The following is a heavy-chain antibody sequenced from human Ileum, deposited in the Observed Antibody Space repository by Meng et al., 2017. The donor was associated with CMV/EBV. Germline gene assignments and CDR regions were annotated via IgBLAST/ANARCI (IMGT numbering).Heavy chain of an antibody. CDR1: GGPRSGDY. D-gene: IGHD3-3*01. V-gene: IGHV4-4*07. Sequence: GPVAGRVMPSATLSPTCRASGGPRSGDYWGWIRQPAGKGLEWIGRIYVSVSTDYNPSLKSRATMSVDTSKKQFSLRLTSVTAADTAVYFCAREVDVDGAVPQKGGYYYDYWGQGILVTVSS. CDR3: AREVDVDGAVPQKGGYYYDY. CDR2: IYVSVST. J-gene: IGHJ4*02.